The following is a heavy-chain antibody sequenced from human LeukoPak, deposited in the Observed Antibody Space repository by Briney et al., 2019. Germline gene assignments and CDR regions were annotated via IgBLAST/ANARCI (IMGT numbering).Heavy chain of an antibody. CDR2: IYYSGST. V-gene: IGHV4-59*01. Sequence: KPSETLSLTCTGSGGSISSYYWSWLRQPPGKGLEWIEYIYYSGSTNYNPSLKRRVNISVDTSKNQFSLKLSSVTAADTAVYYCTRMGRRGYFDYWGQGTLVSVSS. CDR3: TRMGRRGYFDY. D-gene: IGHD1-26*01. CDR1: GGSISSYY. J-gene: IGHJ4*02.